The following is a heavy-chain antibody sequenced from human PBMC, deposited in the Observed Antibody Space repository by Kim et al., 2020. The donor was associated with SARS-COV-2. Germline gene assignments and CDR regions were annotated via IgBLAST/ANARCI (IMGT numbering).Heavy chain of an antibody. D-gene: IGHD3-10*01. J-gene: IGHJ4*02. Sequence: PSLKSRVTISVDTSKNQFSLKLRSVTAADTAVYYCARHAAYYYGSGEYDYWGQGTLVTVSS. V-gene: IGHV4-39*01. CDR3: ARHAAYYYGSGEYDY.